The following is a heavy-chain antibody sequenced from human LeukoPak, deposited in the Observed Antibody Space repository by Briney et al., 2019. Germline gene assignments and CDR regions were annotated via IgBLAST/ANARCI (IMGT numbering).Heavy chain of an antibody. Sequence: PGGSLRLSCTASGFTFSDYWMHWVRQAPAKGLVWVSRTNTDASSTSYADSVKGRFTISRDNTKNTVYLQMDSLRAEDTAVYYCARGMTYYYGSGKFDYWGQGSLVTVSS. CDR2: TNTDASST. D-gene: IGHD3-10*01. J-gene: IGHJ4*02. CDR3: ARGMTYYYGSGKFDY. V-gene: IGHV3-74*01. CDR1: GFTFSDYW.